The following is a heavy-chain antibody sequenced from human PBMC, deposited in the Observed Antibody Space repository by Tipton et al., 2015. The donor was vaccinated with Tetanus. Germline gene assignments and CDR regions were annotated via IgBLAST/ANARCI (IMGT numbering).Heavy chain of an antibody. CDR2: IYTTGST. CDR1: GGSMRSYY. J-gene: IGHJ5*02. Sequence: TLSLTCTVSGGSMRSYYWSWIRQPAGKRLEWIGRIYTTGSTEYNPSLKSRVTMSVDTSKNQVSLKMTSLTAADTAVYYCAKDFDPRRWFDPWGQGILVTVSS. CDR3: AKDFDPRRWFDP. V-gene: IGHV4-4*07.